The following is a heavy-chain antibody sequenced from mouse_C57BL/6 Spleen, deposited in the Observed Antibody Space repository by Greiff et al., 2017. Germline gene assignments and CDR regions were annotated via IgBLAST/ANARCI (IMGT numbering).Heavy chain of an antibody. CDR3: ARRDGSSDWYFDV. V-gene: IGHV5-6*01. CDR2: ISSGGSYT. J-gene: IGHJ1*03. D-gene: IGHD1-1*01. CDR1: GFTFSSYG. Sequence: EVQGVESGGDLVKPGGSLKLSCAASGFTFSSYGMSWVRQTPDKRLEWVATISSGGSYTYYPDSVKGRFTISRDNAKNTLYLQMSSLKSEDTAMYYWARRDGSSDWYFDVWGTGTTVTVSS.